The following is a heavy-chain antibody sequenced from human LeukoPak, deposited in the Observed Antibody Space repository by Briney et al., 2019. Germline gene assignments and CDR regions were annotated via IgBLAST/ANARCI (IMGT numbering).Heavy chain of an antibody. D-gene: IGHD3-16*01. J-gene: IGHJ6*03. CDR2: IIGTGGNS. CDR1: GFTFDDYA. V-gene: IGHV3-43*02. Sequence: PGGSLRLSCEASGFTFDDYAMHWVRQAPGKGLEWVSLIIGTGGNSSYADSVKGRFTISRDNSKNSLYLQMNSLTTEDTGLYYCAKSGAYSPISQYYYYYYYMDVWGKGTTVTVSS. CDR3: AKSGAYSPISQYYYYYYYMDV.